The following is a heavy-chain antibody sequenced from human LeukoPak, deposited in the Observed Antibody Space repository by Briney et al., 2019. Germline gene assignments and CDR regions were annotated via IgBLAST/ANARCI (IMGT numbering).Heavy chain of an antibody. CDR3: ARAGLPIYYYYIDV. D-gene: IGHD5/OR15-5a*01. Sequence: VASVKVSCKASGYTFTSYDINWVRQATGQGLEWMGWMNPNSGNTGYAQKFQGRVTITRNTSISTAYMELSRLRSDDTAVYYCARAGLPIYYYYIDVWGKGTTVTISS. V-gene: IGHV1-8*03. CDR2: MNPNSGNT. CDR1: GYTFTSYD. J-gene: IGHJ6*03.